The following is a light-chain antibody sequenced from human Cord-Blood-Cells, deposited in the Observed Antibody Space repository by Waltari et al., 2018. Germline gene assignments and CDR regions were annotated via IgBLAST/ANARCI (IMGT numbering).Light chain of an antibody. CDR1: QSISSW. CDR2: DAS. J-gene: IGKJ1*01. Sequence: DIQMTQSPSTLSASVGDRVTITCRASQSISSWLAWYQQKPGKAPKLLIYDASSLESGFPSRFSGSGSGTEFTLTISSLQPDDFATYYGQQYNSYSTFGQGTKVEIK. V-gene: IGKV1-5*01. CDR3: QQYNSYST.